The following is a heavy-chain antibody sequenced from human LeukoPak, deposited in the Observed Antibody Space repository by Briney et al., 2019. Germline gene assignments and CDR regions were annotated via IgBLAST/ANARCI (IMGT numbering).Heavy chain of an antibody. Sequence: ASVKVSSKASGYTFTIYGISWVRQAPGQGLEWMGWISAYNGNTNYAQKLQGRVTMTTDTSTSTAYMELRSLRSDDTAVYHCARGLRFRWQDYWGQGTLVTVSS. CDR1: GYTFTIYG. CDR3: ARGLRFRWQDY. J-gene: IGHJ4*02. D-gene: IGHD5-24*01. V-gene: IGHV1-18*01. CDR2: ISAYNGNT.